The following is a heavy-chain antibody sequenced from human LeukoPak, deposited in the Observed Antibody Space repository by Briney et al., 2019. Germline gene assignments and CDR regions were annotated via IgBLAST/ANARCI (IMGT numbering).Heavy chain of an antibody. CDR2: IWYDGSNK. D-gene: IGHD6-19*01. Sequence: GGSLRLSCAASGFTFSSDGMHWVRQAPGKGLEWVAVIWYDGSNKYYADSVKGRFTISRDNSKNTLYLQMNSLRAEDTAVYYCARATLSGWLQYNWFDPWGQGTLVTVSS. CDR3: ARATLSGWLQYNWFDP. J-gene: IGHJ5*02. V-gene: IGHV3-33*01. CDR1: GFTFSSDG.